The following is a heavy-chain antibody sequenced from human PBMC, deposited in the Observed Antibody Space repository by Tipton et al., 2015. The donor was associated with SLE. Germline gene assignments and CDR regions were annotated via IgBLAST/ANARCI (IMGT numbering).Heavy chain of an antibody. CDR3: ARARRGDYYFDY. CDR2: IGNMYQSAHS. CDR1: GYSISTVYF. D-gene: IGHD7-27*01. Sequence: TLSLTCAVSGYSISTVYFWGWVRQPPRKGLEWIGNIGNMYQSAHSYYNSSLKSRVTISIQTSKNQFSLKLRSVTAADTAVYFCARARRGDYYFDYWGQGIVVTVSS. V-gene: IGHV4-38-2*01. J-gene: IGHJ4*02.